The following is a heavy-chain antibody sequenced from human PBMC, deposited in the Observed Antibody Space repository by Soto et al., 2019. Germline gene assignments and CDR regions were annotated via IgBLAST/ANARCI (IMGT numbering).Heavy chain of an antibody. CDR1: GGSISSGGYY. CDR3: AREPXRGYCTNGVCPPAGFDP. Sequence: KPSETLSLTCTVSGGSISSGGYYWGWIRQHPGKCLEWIGYIYYSGSTYYNPSLKSRVTISVDTSKNQFSLKLSSVTAADTAVYYCAREPXRGYCTNGVCPPAGFDPWGQGTLVSVSS. V-gene: IGHV4-31*03. CDR2: IYYSGST. J-gene: IGHJ5*02. D-gene: IGHD2-8*01.